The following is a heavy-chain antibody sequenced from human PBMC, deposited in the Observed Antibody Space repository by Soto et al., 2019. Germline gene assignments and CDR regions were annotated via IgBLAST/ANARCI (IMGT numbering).Heavy chain of an antibody. CDR3: ATSVNSAMAFDY. J-gene: IGHJ4*02. CDR1: GYTFTHYY. V-gene: IGHV1-46*01. CDR2: INPNGGIT. Sequence: QVQLVQSGAEVKKPRASVRVSCKASGYTFTHYYIHWVRQAPGQGLEWMGIINPNGGITTYAHKFRAGFSMTRDTSTSTVYLELSILSSEYSAVYYCATSVNSAMAFDYWGQGTLVTVSS. D-gene: IGHD5-18*01.